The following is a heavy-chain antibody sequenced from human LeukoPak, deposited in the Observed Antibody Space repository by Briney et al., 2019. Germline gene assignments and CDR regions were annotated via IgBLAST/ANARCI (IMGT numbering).Heavy chain of an antibody. CDR1: GGSISSGGYY. D-gene: IGHD5-18*01. J-gene: IGHJ4*02. CDR3: ARQPEDTLIDY. CDR2: IYHSGSI. V-gene: IGHV4-30-2*01. Sequence: PSQTLSLTCTVSGGSISSGGYYWSCIRQPPGKGLECIGYIYHSGSIYYNPSLKSRVTISVDTSNNQFSLKLSSVTAADTAVYYCARQPEDTLIDYWGQGTLVTVSS.